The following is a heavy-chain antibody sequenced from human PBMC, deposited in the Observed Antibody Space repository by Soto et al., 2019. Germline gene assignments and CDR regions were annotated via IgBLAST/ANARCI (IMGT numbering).Heavy chain of an antibody. J-gene: IGHJ6*02. CDR2: IGPAGDT. CDR1: GFTFSSYD. Sequence: XGSLRLSCAASGFTFSSYDMHWVRQAPGKGLEWVSAIGPAGDTYYPGSVKGRFTISRENAKNSLYLQMNSLRAGDTAVYYCARAEHRETINGMDVWGQGTTVTVSS. CDR3: ARAEHRETINGMDV. D-gene: IGHD1-20*01. V-gene: IGHV3-13*01.